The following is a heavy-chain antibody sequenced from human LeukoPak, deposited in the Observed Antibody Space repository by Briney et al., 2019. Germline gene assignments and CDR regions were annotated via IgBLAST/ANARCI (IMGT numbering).Heavy chain of an antibody. Sequence: GASVKVSCKTSGDTFTRYDFYWVRQAPGQGLEWMGRITPRGGTTNYAQKFRGRVTMTSDTSTSTIYMELSSLRSEDTAVYYCATGSSTSPYDAFDIWGQGTMVTVSS. CDR2: ITPRGGTT. D-gene: IGHD2-2*01. V-gene: IGHV1-46*01. J-gene: IGHJ3*02. CDR3: ATGSSTSPYDAFDI. CDR1: GDTFTRYD.